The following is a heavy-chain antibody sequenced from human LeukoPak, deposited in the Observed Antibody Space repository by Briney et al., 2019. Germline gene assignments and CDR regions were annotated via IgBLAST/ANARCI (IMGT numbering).Heavy chain of an antibody. J-gene: IGHJ4*02. D-gene: IGHD7-27*01. V-gene: IGHV1-8*01. CDR3: ARGPPNWGYDY. CDR2: MSPNSGDT. CDR1: GYTFTSYD. Sequence: PGASVKVSCKASGYTFTSYDFNWVRQATGQRPEWMGWMSPNSGDTGYAQKFQDRVTMTRNTFISTAYMELSSLRSDDTAVYYCARGPPNWGYDYWGPGTLVTVSS.